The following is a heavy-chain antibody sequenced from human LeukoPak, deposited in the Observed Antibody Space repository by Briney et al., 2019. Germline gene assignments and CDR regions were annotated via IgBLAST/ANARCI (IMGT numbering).Heavy chain of an antibody. Sequence: GASVKVSCKASGYTFTGYYMHWVRQAPGQGLEWMGWINPNSGGTNYAQKFQGRVTMTRDTSISTAYMELSRLRSDDTAVYYCARDRGGYYYGMCYWGQGTLVTVSS. CDR2: INPNSGGT. CDR3: ARDRGGYYYGMCY. V-gene: IGHV1-2*02. D-gene: IGHD3-22*01. J-gene: IGHJ4*02. CDR1: GYTFTGYY.